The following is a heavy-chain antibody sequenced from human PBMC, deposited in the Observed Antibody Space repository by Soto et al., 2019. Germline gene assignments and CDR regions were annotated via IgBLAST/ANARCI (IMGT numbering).Heavy chain of an antibody. V-gene: IGHV4-39*01. CDR2: IYYSGST. CDR3: ARRVLSGYYYMDV. CDR1: GGSISSSSYY. Sequence: QLQLPESGPGLVKPSETLSLTCTVSGGSISSSSYYWGWIRQPPGKGLEWIGSIYYSGSTYYNPSLKSRVTISVDTSKNQFSLKLSSVTAADTAVYYCARRVLSGYYYMDVWGKGTTVTVSS. D-gene: IGHD2-2*01. J-gene: IGHJ6*03.